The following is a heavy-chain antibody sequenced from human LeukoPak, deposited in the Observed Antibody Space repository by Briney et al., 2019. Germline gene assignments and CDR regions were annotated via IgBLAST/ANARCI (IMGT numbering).Heavy chain of an antibody. D-gene: IGHD3-3*01. CDR1: GGSFSGYY. J-gene: IGHJ5*02. CDR3: ARVNHDFWSVIDP. V-gene: IGHV4-34*01. Sequence: SSETLSLTCAVYGGSFSGYYWSWIRQPPGKGLEWIGEINHSGSTNYNPSLKSRVTISVDTSKNQFSLKLSSVTAADTAVYYCARVNHDFWSVIDPWGQGTLVTVSS. CDR2: INHSGST.